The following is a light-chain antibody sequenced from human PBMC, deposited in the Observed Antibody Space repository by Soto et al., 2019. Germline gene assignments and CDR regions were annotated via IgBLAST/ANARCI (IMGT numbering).Light chain of an antibody. J-gene: IGKJ1*01. Sequence: DVVMSQSPLSLPVTLGQPASISCKSSLSLVHSDGNTYMTWFQQRPAQSPLRLLYMVSTRDSGVPARFSGSGSGTDFTLQITRLEAEDVGFYYCMQGTHWPRTFGQGTKVEIK. V-gene: IGKV2-30*02. CDR3: MQGTHWPRT. CDR2: MVS. CDR1: LSLVHSDGNTY.